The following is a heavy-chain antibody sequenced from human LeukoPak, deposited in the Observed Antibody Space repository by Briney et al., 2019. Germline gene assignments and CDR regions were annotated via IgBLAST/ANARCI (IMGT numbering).Heavy chain of an antibody. Sequence: ASVKVSCKASGYTFTSYDISWVRQATGQGLEWMGWMNPNSGNTGYAQKFQGRVTMTRNTSISTAYMELSSLRSEDTAVYYCARGLGYDFWSGYWNYYGMDVWGQGTTVTVSS. CDR2: MNPNSGNT. J-gene: IGHJ6*02. CDR3: ARGLGYDFWSGYWNYYGMDV. V-gene: IGHV1-8*01. CDR1: GYTFTSYD. D-gene: IGHD3-3*01.